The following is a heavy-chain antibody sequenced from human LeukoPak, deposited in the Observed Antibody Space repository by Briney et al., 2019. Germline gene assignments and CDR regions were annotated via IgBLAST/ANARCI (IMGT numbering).Heavy chain of an antibody. V-gene: IGHV3-23*01. CDR1: GFTFSSYT. CDR3: VNSFVAVAVPATTLGY. Sequence: PGGSLRLSCAASGFTFSSYTMSWVRQAPGKGLEWVSTITTSDGNTYYADSVKGRFTISRDNSENTLYLQMSSLRAEDTAVYYCVNSFVAVAVPATTLGYWGQGTLVTVSS. J-gene: IGHJ4*02. CDR2: ITTSDGNT. D-gene: IGHD2-2*01.